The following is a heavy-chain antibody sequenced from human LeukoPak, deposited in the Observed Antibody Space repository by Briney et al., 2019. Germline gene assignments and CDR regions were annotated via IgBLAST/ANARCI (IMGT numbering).Heavy chain of an antibody. CDR2: ISHTGST. CDR1: GGSFNGFF. Sequence: SETLSLTCAVYGGSFNGFFWNWIRQPPGKGLEWIGEISHTGSTSYNPSLQSRVTISVATSKNQFSLTLRSVTAADTAVYYCARDLSGVTAPLGWFDPWGQGTLVTVSS. J-gene: IGHJ5*02. D-gene: IGHD6-25*01. V-gene: IGHV4-34*01. CDR3: ARDLSGVTAPLGWFDP.